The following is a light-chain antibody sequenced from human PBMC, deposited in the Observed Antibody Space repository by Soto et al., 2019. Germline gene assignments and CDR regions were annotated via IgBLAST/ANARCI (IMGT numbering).Light chain of an antibody. Sequence: EIVLTQSPGTLSLSPGERAALSCRASQSVPGTYLAWYLQKPGQAPRLLIYGASTRANDIPARFSGSGSGTEFTLTIRSLQSEDIAVYYCQHYDNWPPWTFGQGTKVDIK. CDR1: QSVPGT. V-gene: IGKV3-15*01. J-gene: IGKJ1*01. CDR2: GAS. CDR3: QHYDNWPPWT.